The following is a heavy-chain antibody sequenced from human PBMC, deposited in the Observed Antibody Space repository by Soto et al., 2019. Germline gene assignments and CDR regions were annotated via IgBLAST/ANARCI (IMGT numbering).Heavy chain of an antibody. Sequence: PWGSLRLSCAASGFTFFDYWMHWVRQPPGKGPEWVSRMTGDGRTTQYADSVKGRFTASRDNAKSTLYLQMNSLRAEDTAVYYCATAEVDYWGPGTLVTVSS. CDR2: MTGDGRTT. J-gene: IGHJ4*02. CDR3: ATAEVDY. CDR1: GFTFFDYW. V-gene: IGHV3-74*03.